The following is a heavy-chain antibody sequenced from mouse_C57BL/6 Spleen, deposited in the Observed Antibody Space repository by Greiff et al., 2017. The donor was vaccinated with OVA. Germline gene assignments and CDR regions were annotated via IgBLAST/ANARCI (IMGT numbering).Heavy chain of an antibody. CDR2: INPNNGGT. Sequence: EVQLQQSGPELVKPGASVKISCKASGYTFTDYYMNWVKQSHGQSLEWIGDINPNNGGTSYNQKFKGKATLTVDKSSSTAYMELRSLTSEDSAVYYCARRLFDYWGQGTTLTVSS. V-gene: IGHV1-26*01. CDR1: GYTFTDYY. J-gene: IGHJ2*01. CDR3: ARRLFDY.